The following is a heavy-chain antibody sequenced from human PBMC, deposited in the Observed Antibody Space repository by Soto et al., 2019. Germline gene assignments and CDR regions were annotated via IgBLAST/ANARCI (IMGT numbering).Heavy chain of an antibody. V-gene: IGHV4-59*01. CDR3: ARRGYSSGWYYFDY. CDR2: ILYSGST. Sequence: VQLQESGPGLVKPSETLSLTCSVSGGSISSYYWSWIRQPPGKGLEWIGYILYSGSTNYSPSLKSRVTISVDTSKNQFSLKLTSVTAADTAVYYCARRGYSSGWYYFDYWGQGTLVTVSS. CDR1: GGSISSYY. D-gene: IGHD6-19*01. J-gene: IGHJ4*02.